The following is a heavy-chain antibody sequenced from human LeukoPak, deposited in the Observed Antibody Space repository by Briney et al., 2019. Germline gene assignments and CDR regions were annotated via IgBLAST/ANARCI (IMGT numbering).Heavy chain of an antibody. J-gene: IGHJ4*02. V-gene: IGHV3-9*01. D-gene: IGHD3/OR15-3a*01. CDR2: ISWNSGSI. CDR3: AKDSGLVN. CDR1: GFTFDDYA. Sequence: PGGSLRLSCAASGFTFDDYAMHWVRQAPGKGLEWVSGISWNSGSIGYADPVKGRFTISRDNAKNSLYLQMNSLRAEDTALYYCAKDSGLVNWGQGTLVTVSS.